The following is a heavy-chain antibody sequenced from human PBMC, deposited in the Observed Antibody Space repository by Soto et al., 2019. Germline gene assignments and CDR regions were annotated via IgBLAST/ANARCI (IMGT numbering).Heavy chain of an antibody. CDR3: ARNVKGLVWRYYYGRGG. V-gene: IGHV4-38-2*01. D-gene: IGHD3-16*01. Sequence: LSLTCAVSGYSISSGYYWSWIRQPPGQGLEWIGYLYDSGSTDYNPSLKSRVTISVDTSKNQFSLKLSPVTAADTAVYYCARNVKGLVWRYYYGRGGWGQGTTVTVSS. CDR2: LYDSGST. CDR1: GYSISSGYY. J-gene: IGHJ6*02.